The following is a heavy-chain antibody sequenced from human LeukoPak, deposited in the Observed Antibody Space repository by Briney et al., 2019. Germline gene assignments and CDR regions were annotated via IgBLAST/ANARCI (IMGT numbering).Heavy chain of an antibody. CDR3: ARGGTTGPHMYGFDV. V-gene: IGHV4-34*01. Sequence: KPSETLSLTCAVYGGFFSDYYWSCIRQPPGKGLEWIGEINHSGSINYNPSLKSRVTISVDTPKSQFSVKLSSVTAADTAVYYCARGGTTGPHMYGFDVWGQGTTVTVSS. D-gene: IGHD1-1*01. CDR2: INHSGSI. J-gene: IGHJ6*02. CDR1: GGFFSDYY.